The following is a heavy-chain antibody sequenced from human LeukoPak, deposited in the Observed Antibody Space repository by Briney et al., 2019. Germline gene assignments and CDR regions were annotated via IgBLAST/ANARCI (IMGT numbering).Heavy chain of an antibody. J-gene: IGHJ5*02. Sequence: GGSLRLSCAASGFTFSEHWMNWVRLAPGKGLEWVADIKKDGSAKHYADSVKGRLIISRDNVENSAYLQMNSLRVEDTAVYYCARAELDSAYRPLGAWGQGTLVTVSS. CDR1: GFTFSEHW. CDR2: IKKDGSAK. CDR3: ARAELDSAYRPLGA. V-gene: IGHV3-7*01. D-gene: IGHD5-12*01.